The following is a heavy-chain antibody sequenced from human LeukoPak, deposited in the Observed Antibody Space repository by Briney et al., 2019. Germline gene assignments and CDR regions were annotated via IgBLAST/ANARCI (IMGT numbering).Heavy chain of an antibody. Sequence: GGSLRLSCAASGFTFSSYVVNGVRQAPGKGLEWVSAISGSGGSTFYADSVKGRFTISRDNSKNTLYLQMSSLRAGDTAVYYCAKDRGRYYDSSGYYWGYYFDSWGQGILVTVST. CDR3: AKDRGRYYDSSGYYWGYYFDS. CDR2: ISGSGGST. J-gene: IGHJ4*02. D-gene: IGHD3-22*01. CDR1: GFTFSSYV. V-gene: IGHV3-23*01.